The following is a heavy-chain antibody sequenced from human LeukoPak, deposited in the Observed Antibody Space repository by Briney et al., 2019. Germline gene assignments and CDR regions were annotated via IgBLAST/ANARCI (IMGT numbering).Heavy chain of an antibody. V-gene: IGHV3-23*01. CDR1: GFTFSSYA. CDR2: ISGSGGST. CDR3: AKAPTDCSSTSCYRYYFDY. J-gene: IGHJ4*02. D-gene: IGHD2-2*01. Sequence: SGGSLRFSCAASGFTFSSYAMSGVRKAPGKGLEWVSAISGSGGSTYYADSVKGRFTISRDNSKNTLYLQMNSLRAEDTAVYYCAKAPTDCSSTSCYRYYFDYWGQGTLVTVSS.